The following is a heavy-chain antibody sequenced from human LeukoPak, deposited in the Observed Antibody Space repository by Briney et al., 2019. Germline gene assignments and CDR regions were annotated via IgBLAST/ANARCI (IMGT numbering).Heavy chain of an antibody. V-gene: IGHV1-8*01. Sequence: GASVKVSCKASGYTFTSYDINWVRQATGQGLEWMGWMSPNSGNTGYAQKFQGRVTTTRNTSISTAYMELSSLRSEDTAVYYCARGLYSSGNYYYYGMDVWGQGTTVTVSS. CDR1: GYTFTSYD. J-gene: IGHJ6*02. CDR3: ARGLYSSGNYYYYGMDV. D-gene: IGHD6-19*01. CDR2: MSPNSGNT.